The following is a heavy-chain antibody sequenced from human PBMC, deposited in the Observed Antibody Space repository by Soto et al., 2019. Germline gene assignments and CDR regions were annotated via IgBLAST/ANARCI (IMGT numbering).Heavy chain of an antibody. J-gene: IGHJ6*02. CDR3: ARDRDSGMDV. Sequence: EVQLVESGGGLVQPGGSLRLSCAASGFTFTTSWMHWVRQAPEKGLVWVSHINSDGSTTTYADSVRGRFTISRDNAKNTLYLQMNSLRVEDTAVYYCARDRDSGMDVWCQGNTVIVSS. V-gene: IGHV3-74*01. CDR1: GFTFTTSW. D-gene: IGHD3-10*01. CDR2: INSDGSTT.